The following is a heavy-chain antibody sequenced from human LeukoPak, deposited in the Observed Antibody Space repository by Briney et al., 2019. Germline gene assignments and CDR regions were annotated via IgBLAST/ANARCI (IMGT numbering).Heavy chain of an antibody. CDR3: AKASGQLKTGGQIDY. J-gene: IGHJ4*02. CDR2: ISYDGSNK. D-gene: IGHD5-24*01. CDR1: GFTFSSYW. Sequence: GGSLRLSCAASGFTFSSYWVHWVRQAPGKGLEWVAVISYDGSNKYYADSVKGRFTISRDNSKNTLYLQMNSLRAEDTAVYYCAKASGQLKTGGQIDYWGQGTLVTVSS. V-gene: IGHV3-30*18.